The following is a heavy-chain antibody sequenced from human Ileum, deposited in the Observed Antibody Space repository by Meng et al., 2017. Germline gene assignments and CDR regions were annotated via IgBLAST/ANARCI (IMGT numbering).Heavy chain of an antibody. CDR3: ARGHQNYDILTGSY. D-gene: IGHD3-9*01. Sequence: QVQLVQSGAAVKNPGASVKVSCKASGYTFTRYAMHWVRQAPGQRLEWMGWINTGNGDAKYSQRFQGRVTITRDTSASTVYMELSSLRSEDTTVYYCARGHQNYDILTGSYWGQGTLVTVSS. CDR1: GYTFTRYA. J-gene: IGHJ4*02. V-gene: IGHV1-3*04. CDR2: INTGNGDA.